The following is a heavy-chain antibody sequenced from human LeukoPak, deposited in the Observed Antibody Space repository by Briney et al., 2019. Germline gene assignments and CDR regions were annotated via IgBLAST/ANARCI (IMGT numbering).Heavy chain of an antibody. J-gene: IGHJ4*02. CDR1: GFTFSSYA. D-gene: IGHD5-18*01. CDR2: ISGSGGST. Sequence: GGSLRLSCAGSGFTFSSYAMTWVRQAPRKGLEWVSVISGSGGSTYYADSVKGRFTISRDKSKNTLYLQMNSLRAEDTAVYYCAEASNLYSYGLYYFDYWGQGTLVTVSS. V-gene: IGHV3-23*01. CDR3: AEASNLYSYGLYYFDY.